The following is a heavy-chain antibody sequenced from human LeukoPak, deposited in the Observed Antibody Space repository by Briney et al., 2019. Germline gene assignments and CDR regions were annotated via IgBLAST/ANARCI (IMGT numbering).Heavy chain of an antibody. CDR1: GGSFSGYY. CDR3: ARGIYAGGGRNWFDP. CDR2: INHSGST. V-gene: IGHV4-34*01. J-gene: IGHJ5*02. Sequence: SETLSLTCAVYGGSFSGYYWSWIRQPPGKGLEWIGEINHSGSTNYNPSLKSRVTISGDTSKNQFSLKLSSVTAADTAIYYCARGIYAGGGRNWFDPWGQGTLVAVSS. D-gene: IGHD3-16*01.